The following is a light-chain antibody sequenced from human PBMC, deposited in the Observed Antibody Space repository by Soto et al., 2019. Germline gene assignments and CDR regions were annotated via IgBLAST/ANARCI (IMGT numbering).Light chain of an antibody. CDR3: QHYNSYPGT. CDR1: QTISSS. V-gene: IGKV1-5*03. CDR2: RAS. J-gene: IGKJ1*01. Sequence: HIPPSASTLSGSARDRATITFRASQTISSSLAWHQQKPGQAPKLLIYRASTLKSGIPARFSGSGSGTEFTLTISSLQSDDFATYYCQHYNSYPGTFGQGTKVDIK.